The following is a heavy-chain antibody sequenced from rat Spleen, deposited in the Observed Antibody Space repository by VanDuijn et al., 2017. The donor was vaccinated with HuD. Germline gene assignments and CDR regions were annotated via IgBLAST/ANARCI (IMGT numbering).Heavy chain of an antibody. CDR3: TRGDSWYDGTYYY. CDR1: GFTFSDYY. Sequence: EVQLVESGGGLVQPGRSMKLSCSVSGFTFSDYYMAWVRQAPTKGLEWVASISYDGGSTYYRDSVKGRFTISRDNAKSSLYLQMDSLRSEDTATYYCTRGDSWYDGTYYYWGQGVMVTVSS. D-gene: IGHD1-12*02. CDR2: ISYDGGST. J-gene: IGHJ2*01. V-gene: IGHV5-20*01.